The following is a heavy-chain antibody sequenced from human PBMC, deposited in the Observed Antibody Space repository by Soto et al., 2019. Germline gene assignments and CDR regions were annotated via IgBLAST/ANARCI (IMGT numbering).Heavy chain of an antibody. Sequence: TSETLSLTCAVSGDSISSNKWWSWVRQPPEKGLEWIGEMYHTGSTNYNPSLKSRVTISVDTSKNQFSLKLSSVTAADTAVYYCARVKFPGYYFDYWGQGTLVTVSS. D-gene: IGHD3-10*01. V-gene: IGHV4-4*02. CDR1: GDSISSNKW. CDR3: ARVKFPGYYFDY. CDR2: MYHTGST. J-gene: IGHJ4*02.